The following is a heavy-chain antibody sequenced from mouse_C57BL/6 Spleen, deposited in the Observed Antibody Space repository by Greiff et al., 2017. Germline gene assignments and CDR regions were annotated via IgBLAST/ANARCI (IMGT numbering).Heavy chain of an antibody. CDR3: ASYYDYDGYFDV. CDR2: IHPNSGST. CDR1: GYTFTSYW. V-gene: IGHV1-62-3*01. J-gene: IGHJ1*03. D-gene: IGHD2-4*01. Sequence: QVQLQQPGAELVKPGASVKLSCKASGYTFTSYWMHWVKQRPGRGLEWIGRIHPNSGSTNYNEKFKSKATLTVDKSSSTAYMQLSSLTSEDSAVYYCASYYDYDGYFDVWGTGTTVTVSS.